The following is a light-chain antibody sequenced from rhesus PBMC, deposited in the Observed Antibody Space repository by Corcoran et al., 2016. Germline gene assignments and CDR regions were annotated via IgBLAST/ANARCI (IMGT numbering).Light chain of an antibody. CDR1: QGISNY. Sequence: DIQMTQSPSSLSASVGDTVTITCRASQGISNYLNWFQQKPGKAPKLLIYAASSLESRVPSRFSGIESWTEFTRTISSLQPEDFAAYYCLQHNSYPYSFGQGTKVEIK. CDR2: AAS. CDR3: LQHNSYPYS. V-gene: IGKV1-28*01. J-gene: IGKJ2*01.